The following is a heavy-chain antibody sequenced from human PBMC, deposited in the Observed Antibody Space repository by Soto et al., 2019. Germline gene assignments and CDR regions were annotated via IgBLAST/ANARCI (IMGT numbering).Heavy chain of an antibody. V-gene: IGHV3-30*03. CDR3: ATDLLGPGRAYGMDV. CDR2: ISYDGSNK. CDR1: GFTFSSYG. Sequence: QVQLVESGGGVVQPGRSLRLSCAASGFTFSSYGMHWVRQAPGKGLEWVAVISYDGSNKYYADSVKGRFTISRDNSKNTLFLQMNTRIAEDTAVYYCATDLLGPGRAYGMDVWGQGTTVTVSS. D-gene: IGHD7-27*01. J-gene: IGHJ6*02.